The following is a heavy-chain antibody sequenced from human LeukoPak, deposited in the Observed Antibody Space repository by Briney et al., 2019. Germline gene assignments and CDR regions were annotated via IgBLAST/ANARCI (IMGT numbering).Heavy chain of an antibody. V-gene: IGHV4-34*01. CDR3: ARRCHRGSYSIGWFDP. Sequence: SETLSLTCAVYGGSFSGYYLSWIRQPPGKGLEWIGEINHSGSTNYNPSLKSRVTISVDTSKNQFSLKLSSVTAADTAVYYCARRCHRGSYSIGWFDPWGQGTLVTASS. CDR1: GGSFSGYY. CDR2: INHSGST. J-gene: IGHJ5*02. D-gene: IGHD1-26*01.